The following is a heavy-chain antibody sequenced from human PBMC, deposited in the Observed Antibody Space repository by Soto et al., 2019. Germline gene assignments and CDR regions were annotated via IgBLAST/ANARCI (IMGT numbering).Heavy chain of an antibody. D-gene: IGHD1-26*01. CDR3: TADGGITVRPRAFDI. J-gene: IGHJ3*02. CDR2: IKSKTDGGTI. V-gene: IGHV3-15*06. CDR1: AFTFTNAW. Sequence: PGGSLRLSCAASAFTFTNAWMNWVRQAPGKGLEWVGRIKSKTDGGTINYAAPVKGRFTISRDDSKNTLFLQMNSLKTEDTAVYYCTADGGITVRPRAFDIWGQGTMVTVSS.